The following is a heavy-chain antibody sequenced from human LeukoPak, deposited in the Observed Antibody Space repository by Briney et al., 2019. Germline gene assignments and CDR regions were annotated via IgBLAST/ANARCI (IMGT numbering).Heavy chain of an antibody. D-gene: IGHD3-22*01. CDR3: ARDPMYYYDSSGYYLY. J-gene: IGHJ4*02. CDR1: GFTFSSYA. Sequence: GGSLRLSCAASGFTFSSYAMHWVRQAPGKGLEWVAVISYDGSNKYYADSVKGRFTISRDNSKNTLYLQMNSLRAEDTAVYYCARDPMYYYDSSGYYLYWGQGTLVTVSS. CDR2: ISYDGSNK. V-gene: IGHV3-30-3*01.